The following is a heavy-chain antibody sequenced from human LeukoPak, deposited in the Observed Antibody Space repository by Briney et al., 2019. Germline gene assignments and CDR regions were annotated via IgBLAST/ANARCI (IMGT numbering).Heavy chain of an antibody. V-gene: IGHV4-30-2*01. CDR3: ASGYWFLDL. CDR1: GGSISSGGYS. CDR2: IHHTGST. J-gene: IGHJ2*01. Sequence: PSETLSLTCAVSGGSISSGGYSWTWIRQPPGKGLEWIGYIHHTGSTYYKPSLKSRVTISVDRSKNQFSLKLTPVTAADTAVYYCASGYWFLDLWGRGTLVTVSS.